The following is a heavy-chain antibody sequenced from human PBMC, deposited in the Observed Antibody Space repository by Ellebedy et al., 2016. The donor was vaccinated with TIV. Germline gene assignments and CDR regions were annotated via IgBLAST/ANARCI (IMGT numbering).Heavy chain of an antibody. Sequence: PGGSLRLSCVASGFTVSSNYMSWVRQALGKGLEWVSGIVGSGSQKYADSVKGRFTISRDNSKRTVDLQMNSLRAEDTAVYYCASSRYHYYLGNTIFAYWGQGALVTVSS. J-gene: IGHJ4*02. D-gene: IGHD3-10*01. V-gene: IGHV3-53*01. CDR3: ASSRYHYYLGNTIFAY. CDR2: IVGSGS. CDR1: GFTVSSNY.